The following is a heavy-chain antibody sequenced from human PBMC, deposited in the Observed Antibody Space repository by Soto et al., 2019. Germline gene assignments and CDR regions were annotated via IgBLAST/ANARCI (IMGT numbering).Heavy chain of an antibody. V-gene: IGHV1-69*13. CDR3: ASSSGYSLPFDY. CDR2: IIPIFGTA. CDR1: GGTFSSYA. D-gene: IGHD3-22*01. J-gene: IGHJ4*02. Sequence: SVKVSCKASGGTFSSYAISWVRQAPGQGLEWMGEIIPIFGTANYAQKFQGRVTITADESTSTAYMELSSLRSEDTAVYYCASSSGYSLPFDYWGQGTLVTVSS.